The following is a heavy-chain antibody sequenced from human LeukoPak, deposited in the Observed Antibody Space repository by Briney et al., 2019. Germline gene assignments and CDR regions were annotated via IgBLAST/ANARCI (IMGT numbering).Heavy chain of an antibody. CDR2: IYSSGST. CDR1: GASISAFH. Sequence: PSETLSLTCTVSGASISAFHWTWFRQPPGKGLEWIGLIYSSGSTLFNPSLKSRVAMSVDLTKNQLSLKLTSVTAADTAMYYCARKDGDYWGRGTLVTVSS. J-gene: IGHJ4*02. V-gene: IGHV4-4*07. CDR3: ARKDGDY.